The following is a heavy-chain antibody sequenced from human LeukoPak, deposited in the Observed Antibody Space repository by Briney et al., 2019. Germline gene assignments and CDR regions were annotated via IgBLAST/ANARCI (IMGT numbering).Heavy chain of an antibody. CDR2: INAGNGNT. J-gene: IGHJ6*04. CDR3: ARRYDYGDYGYYGMGV. D-gene: IGHD4-17*01. Sequence: ASVKVSCKASGYTFTSYAMHWVRQAPGQRLEWMGWINAGNGNTKYSQKFQGRVTITRDTSASTAYMELSSLRSEDTAVYYCARRYDYGDYGYYGMGVWGKGTTVTVSS. V-gene: IGHV1-3*01. CDR1: GYTFTSYA.